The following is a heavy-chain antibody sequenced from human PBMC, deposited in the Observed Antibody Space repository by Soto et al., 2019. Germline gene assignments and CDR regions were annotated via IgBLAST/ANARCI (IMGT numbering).Heavy chain of an antibody. CDR1: GGTFSSYA. V-gene: IGHV1-69*13. Sequence: SVKVSCKASGGTFSSYAISWVRQAPGQGLEWMGGIIPIFGTANYAQKFQGRVTITADESTSTAYMELSSLRSEDTAVYYCASGYYYDSSGYYYVRGPQDYWGQGTLVTVSS. CDR3: ASGYYYDSSGYYYVRGPQDY. D-gene: IGHD3-22*01. CDR2: IIPIFGTA. J-gene: IGHJ4*02.